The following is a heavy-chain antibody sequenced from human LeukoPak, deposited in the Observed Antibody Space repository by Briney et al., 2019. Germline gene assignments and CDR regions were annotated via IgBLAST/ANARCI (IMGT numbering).Heavy chain of an antibody. CDR3: AREKWWVP. CDR2: IIPILGIA. CDR1: GGTFSSYA. D-gene: IGHD2-8*01. V-gene: IGHV1-69*04. J-gene: IGHJ5*02. Sequence: ASVKVSCKAYGGTFSSYAISWVRQAPGQGLEWMGRIIPILGIANYAQKFQGRVTITADKSTSTAYMELSSLRSEDTAVYYCAREKWWVPWGQGTLVTVSS.